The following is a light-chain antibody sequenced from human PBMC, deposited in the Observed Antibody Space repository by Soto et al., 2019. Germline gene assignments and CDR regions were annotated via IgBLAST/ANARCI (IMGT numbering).Light chain of an antibody. CDR2: GAF. CDR3: QHYGTSHT. Sequence: EIVLTQSPGTLSLSPGERATLSCRASQNVTSMYLAWYQQKPGQAPRLLIFGAFSSATGIPDMFSGSGSGTYFTLTISRLEHEDFAEYYCQHYGTSHTFGQGTKVESK. V-gene: IGKV3-20*01. CDR1: QNVTSMY. J-gene: IGKJ2*01.